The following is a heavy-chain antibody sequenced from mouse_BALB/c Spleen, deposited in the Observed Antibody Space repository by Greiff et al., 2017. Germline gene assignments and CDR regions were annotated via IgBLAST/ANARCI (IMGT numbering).Heavy chain of an antibody. CDR3: ASPPYGFYAMDY. J-gene: IGHJ4*01. CDR1: GFNIKDTY. CDR2: IDPANGNT. D-gene: IGHD2-10*02. V-gene: IGHV14-3*02. Sequence: VQLQQSGAELVKPGASVKLSCTASGFNIKDTYMHWVKQRPEQGLEWIGRIDPANGNTKYDPKFQGKATITADTSSNTAYLQLSSLTSEDTAVYYCASPPYGFYAMDYWGQGTSVTVSS.